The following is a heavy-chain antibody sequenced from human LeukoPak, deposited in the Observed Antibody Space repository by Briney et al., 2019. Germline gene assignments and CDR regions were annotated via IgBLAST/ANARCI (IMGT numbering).Heavy chain of an antibody. CDR3: ARSKAPVVVVITTQLHDLDY. J-gene: IGHJ4*02. V-gene: IGHV1-69*13. D-gene: IGHD3-22*01. CDR1: GGTFSIYA. Sequence: GASVKVSFTASGGTFSIYAISWVRQAPGQGLEWMGGIIPILGTANYAQKFQGRVTITADESTSTAYMELSSLRSEDTAVYYCARSKAPVVVVITTQLHDLDYWGQGTLVTVSS. CDR2: IIPILGTA.